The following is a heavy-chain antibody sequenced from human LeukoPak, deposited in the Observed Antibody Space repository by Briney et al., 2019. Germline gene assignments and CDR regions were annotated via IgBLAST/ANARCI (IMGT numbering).Heavy chain of an antibody. CDR1: AGSISSSSYY. J-gene: IGHJ5*02. CDR2: ISYSGST. D-gene: IGHD2-2*01. Sequence: SETLSLTCTASAGSISSSSYYWGWIRQPRGKGLEWIGSISYSGSTYYNPSLKSRLTISVDTCKNQFSLKLSSVTATDTAVYYCARRGYCSSTSCYEYWFDPWGPGTLVTVSS. CDR3: ARRGYCSSTSCYEYWFDP. V-gene: IGHV4-39*01.